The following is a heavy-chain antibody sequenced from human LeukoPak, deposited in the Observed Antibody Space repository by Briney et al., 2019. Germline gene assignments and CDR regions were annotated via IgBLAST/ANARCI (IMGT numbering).Heavy chain of an antibody. J-gene: IGHJ4*02. D-gene: IGHD3-22*01. CDR2: IRYDGSNK. V-gene: IGHV3-30*02. Sequence: GGSLRLSCAASGFTFSSYGMHWVRQAPGKGLEWVAFIRYDGSNKYYADSVKGRFTISRDNSKNTLYLQMNSLRAEDTAVYYCAKPYYYDGSGYYPFDYWGQGTLVTVSS. CDR1: GFTFSSYG. CDR3: AKPYYYDGSGYYPFDY.